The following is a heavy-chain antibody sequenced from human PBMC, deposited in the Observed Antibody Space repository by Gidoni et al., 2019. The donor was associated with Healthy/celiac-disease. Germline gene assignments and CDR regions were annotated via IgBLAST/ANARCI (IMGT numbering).Heavy chain of an antibody. CDR2: IYYSGST. V-gene: IGHV4-59*01. D-gene: IGHD6-19*01. CDR3: ARDRLPNGVAGPPGFDY. Sequence: QVQLQESGPGLVKPSETLSLPCTVSGGSISSSYWSWFRQPPGKGLEWIGYIYYSGSTNYNPSLKSRVTISVDTSKNQFSLKLSSVTAADTAVYDCARDRLPNGVAGPPGFDYWGQGTLVTVSS. CDR1: GGSISSSY. J-gene: IGHJ4*02.